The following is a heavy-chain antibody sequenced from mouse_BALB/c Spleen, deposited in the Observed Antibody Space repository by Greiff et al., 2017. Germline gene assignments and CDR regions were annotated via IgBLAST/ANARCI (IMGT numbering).Heavy chain of an antibody. D-gene: IGHD5-1*01. CDR3: ARKYYYAMDY. J-gene: IGHJ4*01. Sequence: EVKLVESGPGLVKPSQSLSLTCTVTGYSITSDYAWNWIRQFPGNKLEWMGYISYSGSTSYNPSLKSRISITRDTSKNQFFLQLNSVTTEDTATYYCARKYYYAMDYWGQGTSVTVSS. V-gene: IGHV3-2*02. CDR1: GYSITSDYA. CDR2: ISYSGST.